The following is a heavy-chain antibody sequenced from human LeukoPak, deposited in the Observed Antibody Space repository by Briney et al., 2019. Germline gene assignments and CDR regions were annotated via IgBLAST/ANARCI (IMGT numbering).Heavy chain of an antibody. CDR2: ISYDGSNK. CDR3: AKDESNGYKPYYFDY. D-gene: IGHD5-24*01. Sequence: GGSLRLSCAASEFTITNYYMSWVRQAPGKGLEWVAVISYDGSNKYYADSVKGRFTISRDNSKNTLYLQMNSLRAEDTAVYYCAKDESNGYKPYYFDYWGQGTLVTVSS. J-gene: IGHJ4*02. V-gene: IGHV3-30*18. CDR1: EFTITNYY.